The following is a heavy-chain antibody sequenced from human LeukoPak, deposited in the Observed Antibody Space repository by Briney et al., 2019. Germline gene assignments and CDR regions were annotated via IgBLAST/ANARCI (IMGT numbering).Heavy chain of an antibody. CDR1: GYTFTSYY. CDR2: INPSGGST. V-gene: IGHV1-46*01. Sequence: ALVKVSCKASGYTFTSYYMHWVRQAPGQGLEWMGIINPSGGSTSYAQKFQGRVTMTRDMSMSTVYMELSSLRSEDTAVYYCAREQTPGSYYNTIYYYYYYMDVWGKGTTVTVSS. J-gene: IGHJ6*03. D-gene: IGHD3-10*01. CDR3: AREQTPGSYYNTIYYYYYYMDV.